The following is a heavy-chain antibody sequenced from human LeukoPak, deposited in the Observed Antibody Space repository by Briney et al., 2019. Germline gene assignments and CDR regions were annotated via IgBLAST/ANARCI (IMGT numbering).Heavy chain of an antibody. J-gene: IGHJ3*02. V-gene: IGHV1-8*02. Sequence: ASVKVSCKASGYTFTSYDINWVRQATGQGLEWMGWMNPNSGNTGYAQKFQGRVTMTRNTSISTAYMELSSLRSEDTAVYYCATSFVSGSYYRHAFDIWGQGTMVTVSS. CDR2: MNPNSGNT. CDR1: GYTFTSYD. D-gene: IGHD1-26*01. CDR3: ATSFVSGSYYRHAFDI.